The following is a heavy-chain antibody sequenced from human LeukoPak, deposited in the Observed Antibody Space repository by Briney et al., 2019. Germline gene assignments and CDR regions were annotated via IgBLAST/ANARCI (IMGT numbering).Heavy chain of an antibody. D-gene: IGHD3-16*01. V-gene: IGHV3-74*01. Sequence: SGGSLRLSCATSGSTFSNYWIYWVRQAPGEGLVWVSRIYNDGSITNYADSVKGRFTISRDNVKNTLYLQMNSLRAEDTAVYYCARSAYVGGSCDYVFDVWGLGTMVTVSS. CDR3: ARSAYVGGSCDYVFDV. CDR2: IYNDGSIT. CDR1: GSTFSNYW. J-gene: IGHJ3*01.